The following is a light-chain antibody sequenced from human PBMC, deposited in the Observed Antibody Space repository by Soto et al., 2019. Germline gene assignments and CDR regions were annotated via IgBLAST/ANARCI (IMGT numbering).Light chain of an antibody. CDR3: QQSYSTMIT. V-gene: IGKV1-39*01. J-gene: IGKJ5*01. CDR1: QSISSY. CDR2: AAS. Sequence: DIQMTQSPSSLSASVGDRVTITCRASQSISSYLNWYQQKPGKAPKLLIYAASSLQSGVPSRLSGSGSGTDFILTISSLQPEDFATYSWQQSYSTMITVGQVTRLEIX.